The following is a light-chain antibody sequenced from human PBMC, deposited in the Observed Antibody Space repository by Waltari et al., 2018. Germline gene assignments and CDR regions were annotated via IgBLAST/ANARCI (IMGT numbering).Light chain of an antibody. CDR2: GAS. CDR3: QKYNDWPGLT. Sequence: IVMTQSPSTLSLSPGQRVTLSCRASQYVSGKLAWYQQKPGLAPRLLISGASTRATGVPARFSGSGSGTEFTLTISSLQSEDFAVYYCQKYNDWPGLTFGGGTRVEIK. V-gene: IGKV3-15*01. CDR1: QYVSGK. J-gene: IGKJ4*01.